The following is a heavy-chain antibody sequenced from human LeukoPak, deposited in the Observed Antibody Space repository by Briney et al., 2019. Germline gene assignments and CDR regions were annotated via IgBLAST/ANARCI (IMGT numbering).Heavy chain of an antibody. CDR3: ARGIPGFGYGDY. V-gene: IGHV4-39*07. J-gene: IGHJ4*02. D-gene: IGHD3-10*01. CDR1: GGSISSSSYY. Sequence: PSETLSLTCTVSGGSISSSSYYWGWIRQPPGKGLEWIGEINHSGSTNYNPSLKSRVTISVDTSKNQFSLKLSSVTTADTAVYYCARGIPGFGYGDYLAQGTLVTVSS. CDR2: INHSGST.